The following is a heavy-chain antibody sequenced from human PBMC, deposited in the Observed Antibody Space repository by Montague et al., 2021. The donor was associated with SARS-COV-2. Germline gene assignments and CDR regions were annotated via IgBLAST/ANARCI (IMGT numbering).Heavy chain of an antibody. CDR3: GREFDY. CDR1: GFTFSTYW. J-gene: IGHJ4*02. V-gene: IGHV3-7*01. Sequence: YLRLSCAASGFTFSTYWMNWVRQAPGKGLEWVADVKEDGSEEYFVDSVKGRFTISRDNAKNSLSLQMNSLRAEDSSVYYCGREFDYWGQGTLVTVSS. CDR2: VKEDGSEE.